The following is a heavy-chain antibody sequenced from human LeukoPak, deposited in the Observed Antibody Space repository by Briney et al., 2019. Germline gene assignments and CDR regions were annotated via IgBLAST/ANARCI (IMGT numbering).Heavy chain of an antibody. CDR2: INPNSGGT. Sequence: GASVKVSCKASGYTFTSYAMHWVRQAPGQRLEWMGWINPNSGGTNYAQKFQGRVSMTRDTSISTAYMELSRLRSDDTALYYCAREGFCRGGNCPVAYWGQGTLVTVSS. J-gene: IGHJ4*02. CDR1: GYTFTSYA. D-gene: IGHD2-15*01. CDR3: AREGFCRGGNCPVAY. V-gene: IGHV1-2*02.